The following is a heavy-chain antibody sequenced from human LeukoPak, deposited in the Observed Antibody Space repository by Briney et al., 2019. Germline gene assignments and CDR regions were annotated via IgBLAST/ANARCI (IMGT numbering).Heavy chain of an antibody. CDR1: GGSISSYY. Sequence: PSETLSLTCTVSGGSISSYYWSWIRQPPGKGLEWIGYIYYSGSTNYNPSLKSRVTISVDTSKNQFSLKLSSVTAADTAVYYCARFVGRLGLSTHYYYYGMDVWGQGTTVTVSS. D-gene: IGHD2-15*01. V-gene: IGHV4-59*01. CDR2: IYYSGST. J-gene: IGHJ6*02. CDR3: ARFVGRLGLSTHYYYYGMDV.